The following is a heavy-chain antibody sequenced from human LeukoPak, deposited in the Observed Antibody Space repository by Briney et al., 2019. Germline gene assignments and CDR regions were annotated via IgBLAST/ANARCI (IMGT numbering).Heavy chain of an antibody. CDR2: INAGNGNT. CDR3: AGEYDYSNWWFDP. Sequence: GASVKVSCKASGYTFTSYAMHWVRQAPGQRLEWMGWINAGNGNTKYSQKFQGRVTITRDTSASTAYMELSSLRSEDTAVYYCAGEYDYSNWWFDPWGQGTLVTVSS. V-gene: IGHV1-3*01. CDR1: GYTFTSYA. J-gene: IGHJ5*02. D-gene: IGHD4-11*01.